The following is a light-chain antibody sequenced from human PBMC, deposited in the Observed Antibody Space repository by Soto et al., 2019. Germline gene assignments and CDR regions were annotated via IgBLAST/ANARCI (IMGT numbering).Light chain of an antibody. J-gene: IGLJ3*02. CDR3: QSYDTTLSGSV. V-gene: IGLV1-40*01. CDR1: SSNIGAEYD. Sequence: QSALTQPPSVSGAPGQTVTISCTGSSSNIGAEYDVNWYRQSPGVAPQLLIFGTSDRPSGVPDRISGSKSGISASLAISGLQAEDESTYFCQSYDTTLSGSVFGGGTKLTVL. CDR2: GTS.